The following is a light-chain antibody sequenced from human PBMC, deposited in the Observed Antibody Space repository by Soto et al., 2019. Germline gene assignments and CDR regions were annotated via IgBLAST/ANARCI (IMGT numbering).Light chain of an antibody. CDR2: AAS. CDR1: QSVSNRY. V-gene: IGKV3-20*01. CDR3: QQYGSSPNT. J-gene: IGKJ4*01. Sequence: EIVLTQSPGTLSLSPGERATLSCRASQSVSNRYLAWYQQKPGQTPRLLIHAASSTATGIPDRCSGSGSGTDFALTISRLEPEDFAVYYCQQYGSSPNTFGGGTKVEIK.